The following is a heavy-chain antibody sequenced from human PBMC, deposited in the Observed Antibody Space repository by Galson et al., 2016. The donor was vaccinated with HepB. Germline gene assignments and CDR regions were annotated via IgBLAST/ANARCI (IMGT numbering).Heavy chain of an antibody. CDR3: ARARVVTGIYDAFNV. Sequence: SLRLSCAASGFSFSSFTMHWVRRAPGTGLEWLALVSPDGDKGYYAVSVRGRLIISRDNSRNTVHLHISSLRPDDTATYFCARARVVTGIYDAFNVWGQGTVVTVSS. CDR2: VSPDGDKG. D-gene: IGHD2-21*02. CDR1: GFSFSSFT. J-gene: IGHJ3*01. V-gene: IGHV3-30*04.